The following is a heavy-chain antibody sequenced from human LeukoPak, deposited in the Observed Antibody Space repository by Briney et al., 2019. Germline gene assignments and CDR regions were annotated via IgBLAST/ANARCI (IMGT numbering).Heavy chain of an antibody. J-gene: IGHJ4*02. Sequence: GRSLRLSCAASGFTFSSYAMHWVRQAPGKGLEWVAVISYDGSNKYYADSVKGRFTISRDNAKNTAYLQMNSLRVEDTAVYYCARVYGTNGYLYWGQGSLVTVSS. CDR3: ARVYGTNGYLY. V-gene: IGHV3-30*04. CDR2: ISYDGSNK. D-gene: IGHD2-8*01. CDR1: GFTFSSYA.